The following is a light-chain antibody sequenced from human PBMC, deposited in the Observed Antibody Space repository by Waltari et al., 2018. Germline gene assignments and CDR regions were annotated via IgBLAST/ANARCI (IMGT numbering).Light chain of an antibody. CDR2: AAS. Sequence: DIQMTQSPPSLSASTADRVTITCRASQSISSYLNWYQQKPGKAPKLLIYAASSLQSGVPSRFSGSGAGTDFTLTISSLQPEDFATYYCQQSYSTPLTFGGGTKVEIK. V-gene: IGKV1-39*01. J-gene: IGKJ4*01. CDR1: QSISSY. CDR3: QQSYSTPLT.